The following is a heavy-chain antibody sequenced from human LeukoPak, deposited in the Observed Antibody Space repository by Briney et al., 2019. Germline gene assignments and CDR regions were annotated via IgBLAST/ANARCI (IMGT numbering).Heavy chain of an antibody. J-gene: IGHJ6*03. CDR1: GGSISSGDYY. CDR3: ARDSPMVRGVIPNYYYYYMDV. V-gene: IGHV4-30-4*08. D-gene: IGHD3-10*01. CDR2: IYYRGST. Sequence: SETLSLTCTVSGGSISSGDYYWSWIRQPPGKGLEWIGYIYYRGSTYYNPSLKSRVTISVDTSKNQFSLKLSSVTAADTAVYYCARDSPMVRGVIPNYYYYYMDVWGKGTTVTVSS.